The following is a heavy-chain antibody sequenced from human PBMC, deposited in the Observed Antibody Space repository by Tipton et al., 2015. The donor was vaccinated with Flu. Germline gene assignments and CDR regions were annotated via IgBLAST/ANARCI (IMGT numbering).Heavy chain of an antibody. D-gene: IGHD2-15*01. J-gene: IGHJ4*02. CDR2: ISSSGSTI. CDR3: ARDSVVVAAPSDY. V-gene: IGHV3-48*03. CDR1: GFTFSSYE. Sequence: SLRLSCAASGFTFSSYEMNWVRQAPGKGLEWVSYISSSGSTIYYADSVKGRFTIPRDNAKNSLYLQMNSLRAEDTAVYYCARDSVVVAAPSDYWGQGTLVTVSS.